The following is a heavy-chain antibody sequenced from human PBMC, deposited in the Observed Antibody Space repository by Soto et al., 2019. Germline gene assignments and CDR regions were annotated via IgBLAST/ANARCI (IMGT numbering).Heavy chain of an antibody. CDR3: APVGIGTTTVDY. CDR1: GGSINNSTYY. Sequence: QLQLRESGPGLVQPSETLSLTCLVSGGSINNSTYYWGWSRQPPGKWLEWIGSIYYSGATYYNPSLRSRITISMDRSKNHFSLKLTSVTAADTAIYYCAPVGIGTTTVDYWGQGTLVTVSS. CDR2: IYYSGAT. D-gene: IGHD4-17*01. J-gene: IGHJ4*02. V-gene: IGHV4-39*02.